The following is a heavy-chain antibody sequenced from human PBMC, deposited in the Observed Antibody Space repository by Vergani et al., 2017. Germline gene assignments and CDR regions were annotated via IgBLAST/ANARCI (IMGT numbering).Heavy chain of an antibody. V-gene: IGHV4-4*07. J-gene: IGHJ2*01. Sequence: QVQLQESGPGLVKPSETLSLTCTFSGGSISSYYWSWIRQPAGKGLEWIGRIYTSGSTNYNPSLKSRVTMSVDTSKNQFSLKLSSVTAADTAVYYCARSLSTAQLNWYFDLWGRGTLVTVSS. CDR2: IYTSGST. CDR3: ARSLSTAQLNWYFDL. CDR1: GGSISSYY. D-gene: IGHD1-1*01.